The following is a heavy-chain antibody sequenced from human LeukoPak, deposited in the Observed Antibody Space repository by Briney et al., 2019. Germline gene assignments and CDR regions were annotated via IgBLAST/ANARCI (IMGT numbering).Heavy chain of an antibody. CDR3: ARGEIGGDWYGG. CDR2: IRQDGVEK. D-gene: IGHD2-21*02. V-gene: IGHV3-7*04. CDR1: GFTFSTYW. Sequence: GGSLRLSCAASGFTFSTYWMSWVRQAPGKGLEWVANIRQDGVEKYYVDSVRGRFTISRDNAKKSLFLQMNSLRVEDTAVYYWARGEIGGDWYGGWGQGTLVTVSS. J-gene: IGHJ4*02.